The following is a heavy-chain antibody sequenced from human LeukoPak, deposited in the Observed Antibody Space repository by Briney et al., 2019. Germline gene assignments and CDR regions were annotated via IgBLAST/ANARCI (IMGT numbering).Heavy chain of an antibody. CDR1: GDSISGYY. V-gene: IGHV4-59*01. D-gene: IGHD6-13*01. J-gene: IGHJ3*02. CDR3: ARVDSSSWYEVDAFDI. Sequence: LETLSLTCTVSGDSISGYYWSWVRQPPGKGLEWIGYINHSGAPKSNPSLKSRVTMSEDTSTSQFSLNLSSVTAADTAVYYCARVDSSSWYEVDAFDIWGQGTMVTVSS. CDR2: INHSGAP.